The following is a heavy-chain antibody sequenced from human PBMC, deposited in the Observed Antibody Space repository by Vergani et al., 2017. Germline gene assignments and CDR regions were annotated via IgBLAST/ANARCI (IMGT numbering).Heavy chain of an antibody. D-gene: IGHD2-15*01. Sequence: QVQLVQSGAEVKKPGSSVKVSCKASGGTFSTYAISWVRQAPGQGLEWMGRLIPIFGTTNYAQNFQGRVTITADESTSTAYMELSSLRSEDTAVYYCARDRRYCSGGSCDIDYWGQGTLVTVSS. V-gene: IGHV1-69*15. CDR1: GGTFSTYA. J-gene: IGHJ4*02. CDR2: LIPIFGTT. CDR3: ARDRRYCSGGSCDIDY.